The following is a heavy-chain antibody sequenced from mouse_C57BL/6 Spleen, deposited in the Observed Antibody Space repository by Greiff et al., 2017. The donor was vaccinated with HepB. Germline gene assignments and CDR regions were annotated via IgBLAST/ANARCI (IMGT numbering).Heavy chain of an antibody. CDR3: ARYLYSNYCFDY. Sequence: QVHVKQPGAELVKPGASVKLSCKASGYTFTSYWMQWVKQRPGQGLEWIGEIDPSDSYTNYNQKFKGKATLTVDTSSSTAYMQLSSLTSEDSAVYYCARYLYSNYCFDYWGQGTTLTVSS. CDR1: GYTFTSYW. CDR2: IDPSDSYT. D-gene: IGHD2-5*01. V-gene: IGHV1-50*01. J-gene: IGHJ2*01.